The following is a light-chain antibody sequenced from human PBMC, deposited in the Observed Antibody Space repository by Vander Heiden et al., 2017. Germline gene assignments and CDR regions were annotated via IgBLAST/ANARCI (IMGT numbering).Light chain of an antibody. Sequence: QSALTQTASVAGCPGRSISISCTGTSRDVGGYSFVSWYQQHPGKAPRLMIYEVSDRPSGVSNRFSGSKLGNTASLTISGLQPEDEADYYCSSYTTTSALVLFGGGTKVTV. CDR2: EVS. CDR3: SSYTTTSALVL. V-gene: IGLV2-14*01. CDR1: SRDVGGYSF. J-gene: IGLJ2*01.